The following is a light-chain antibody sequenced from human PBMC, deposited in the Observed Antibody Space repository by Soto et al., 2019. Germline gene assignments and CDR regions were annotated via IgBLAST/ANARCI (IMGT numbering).Light chain of an antibody. CDR2: GTF. CDR3: QSYDSSLSALV. Sequence: QSVLTQPPSVSGAPGQRVTISCTGSSFNIGAGYDVHWYQQLPGTAPKLLIYGTFNRPSGAPDRFSGSKSGNSASLAITGLQAEDEADYYCQSYDSSLSALVFGGGTKLTVL. CDR1: SFNIGAGYD. V-gene: IGLV1-40*01. J-gene: IGLJ2*01.